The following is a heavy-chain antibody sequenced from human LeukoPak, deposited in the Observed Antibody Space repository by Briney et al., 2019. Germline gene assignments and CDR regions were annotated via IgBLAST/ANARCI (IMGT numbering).Heavy chain of an antibody. CDR2: INPSGGRT. CDR1: GYTFTSHY. CDR3: AIILGYYDRYFDC. D-gene: IGHD3-22*01. Sequence: ASVPVSCKASGYTFTSHYMHWVRQPPGQRLAWMGIINPSGGRTSYAQKLQGRVSMTSDTSTSTVYMELSSLRSEGAAVYYFAIILGYYDRYFDCWGQGTLVTASS. V-gene: IGHV1-46*01. J-gene: IGHJ4*02.